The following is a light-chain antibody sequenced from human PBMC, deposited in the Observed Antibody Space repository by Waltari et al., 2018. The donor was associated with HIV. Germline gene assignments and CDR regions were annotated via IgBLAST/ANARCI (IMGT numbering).Light chain of an antibody. CDR1: HPVADK. V-gene: IGKV1-12*01. CDR3: QQAFSFPHT. J-gene: IGKJ4*01. Sequence: QMAQSPASLSASVVDSVSFSCRASHPVADKLAWYQQRPGKPPKLLIYGTSRLQSGVPSRFAGFGSATNFSLTITGLRPEDSATYFCQQAFSFPHTFGGGTELDI. CDR2: GTS.